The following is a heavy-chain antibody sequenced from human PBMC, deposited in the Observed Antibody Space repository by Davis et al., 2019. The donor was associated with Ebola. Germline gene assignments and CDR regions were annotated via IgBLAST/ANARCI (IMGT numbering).Heavy chain of an antibody. CDR3: AAGQPYDY. J-gene: IGHJ4*02. CDR1: GGSISSYY. CDR2: IYYSGST. Sequence: PSETLSLTCTVSGGSISSYYWSWIRQPPGKGLEWIGYIYYSGSTYYNPSLKSRVTISVDTSKNQFSLKLSSVTAADTAVYYCAAGQPYDYWGQGTLVTVSS. D-gene: IGHD3-10*01. V-gene: IGHV4-59*04.